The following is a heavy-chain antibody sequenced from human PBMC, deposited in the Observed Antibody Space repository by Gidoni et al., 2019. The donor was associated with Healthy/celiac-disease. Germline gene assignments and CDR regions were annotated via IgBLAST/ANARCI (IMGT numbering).Heavy chain of an antibody. CDR2: IYYSGST. CDR1: GGSISSYY. Sequence: QVQLQESGPGLVKPSETLSLTCTLSGGSISSYYWSWIRQPPGKGLEWIGYIYYSGSTNYNPSLKSRVTISVDTSKNQFSLKLSSVTAADTAVYYCARGAVWFDPWGQGTLVTVSS. D-gene: IGHD6-25*01. V-gene: IGHV4-59*01. J-gene: IGHJ5*02. CDR3: ARGAVWFDP.